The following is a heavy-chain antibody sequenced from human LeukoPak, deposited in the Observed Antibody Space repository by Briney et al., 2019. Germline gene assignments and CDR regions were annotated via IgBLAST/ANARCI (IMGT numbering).Heavy chain of an antibody. CDR3: ARPASARKYYFDY. CDR1: GFIFSSYA. J-gene: IGHJ4*02. CDR2: ISYDGSNK. Sequence: GGALRLSCAAWGFIFSSYAMHWVRQAPGKGLEWVAVISYDGSNKYYADSVKGRFTISRDNSKNTLYLQMNSLRAEDTAVYYCARPASARKYYFDYWGQGTLVTVSS. D-gene: IGHD1-14*01. V-gene: IGHV3-30-3*01.